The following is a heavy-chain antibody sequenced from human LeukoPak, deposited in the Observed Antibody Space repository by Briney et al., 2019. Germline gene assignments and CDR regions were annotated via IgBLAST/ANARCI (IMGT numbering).Heavy chain of an antibody. CDR3: ARARNYYDSSDYYYEGDAFDI. V-gene: IGHV4-59*01. J-gene: IGHJ3*02. CDR1: GGFISSYH. D-gene: IGHD3-22*01. Sequence: PSETLSLTCTVSGGFISSYHWSWIRQPPGKGLECIGYIYYSGSTNYNPSLKSRVTISVDTSKNQFSLKLSSVTAADTAVYYCARARNYYDSSDYYYEGDAFDIWGQGTMVTVSS. CDR2: IYYSGST.